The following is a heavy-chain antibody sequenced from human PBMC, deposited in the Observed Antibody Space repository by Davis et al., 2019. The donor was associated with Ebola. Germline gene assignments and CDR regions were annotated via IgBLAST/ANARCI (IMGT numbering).Heavy chain of an antibody. CDR1: GGSFSGYY. V-gene: IGHV4-34*01. CDR2: INHSGST. J-gene: IGHJ4*02. Sequence: PSETLSLTCAVYGGSFSGYYWSWIRQPPGKGLEWIGEINHSGSTNYNPSLKSRVTISVDTSKNQFSLKLSSVTAADTAVYYCARGGDQLLPFDYWGQGTLVTVSS. CDR3: ARGGDQLLPFDY. D-gene: IGHD2-2*01.